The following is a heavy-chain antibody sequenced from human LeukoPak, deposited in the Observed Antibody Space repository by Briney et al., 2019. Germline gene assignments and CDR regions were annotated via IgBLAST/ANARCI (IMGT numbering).Heavy chain of an antibody. D-gene: IGHD3-22*01. CDR2: IDHSGKT. J-gene: IGHJ4*02. CDR1: GGSISSHHW. Sequence: KPSETLSLTCAVSGGSISSHHWWSWVRQPPGKGLEWIGEIDHSGKTNYNPSLKSRVNVSVDKSRNQFSLKMTSVIAADTAVYFCATDYFNYNDGSGPFDSWGQGSLVTVSS. V-gene: IGHV4-4*02. CDR3: ATDYFNYNDGSGPFDS.